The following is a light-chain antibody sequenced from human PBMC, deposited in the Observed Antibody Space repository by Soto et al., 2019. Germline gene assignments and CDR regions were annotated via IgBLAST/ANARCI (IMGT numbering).Light chain of an antibody. V-gene: IGLV2-14*01. Sequence: QSALTQPASVSGSPGLSIAISCTGTSRDVGGYNSVSWYQQQPGKVPKLMIYDVSNRPSGVSNRFSGSKSGNTAALTISGLQAEDEGDYYCSSYKTGGSYVFGPGTKLTVL. CDR3: SSYKTGGSYV. CDR1: SRDVGGYNS. CDR2: DVS. J-gene: IGLJ1*01.